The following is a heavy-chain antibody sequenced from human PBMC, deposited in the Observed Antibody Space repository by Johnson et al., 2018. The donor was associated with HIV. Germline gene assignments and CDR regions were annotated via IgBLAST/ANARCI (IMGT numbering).Heavy chain of an antibody. CDR3: AKDVDASGSYQDAFDI. J-gene: IGHJ3*02. V-gene: IGHV3-23*04. D-gene: IGHD1-26*01. CDR1: GLTFSSYA. Sequence: VQLVESGGGLVQPGGSLRLSCAASGLTFSSYAMSWVRQATGKGLEWVSAISGSGGSTYYADSVKGRFTISRDNSKNTLYLQMNSLRAEDTAVYYCAKDVDASGSYQDAFDIGGQGTMVTVSS. CDR2: ISGSGGST.